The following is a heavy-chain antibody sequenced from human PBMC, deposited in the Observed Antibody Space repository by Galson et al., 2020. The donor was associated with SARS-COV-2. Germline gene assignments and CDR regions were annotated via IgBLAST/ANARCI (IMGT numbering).Heavy chain of an antibody. J-gene: IGHJ6*03. D-gene: IGHD3-22*01. CDR3: ARSNYYYDSRGYYYEHYYYYMDV. Sequence: GESLQISCTASGFTFSDYYMSWIRQAPGKGLEWVSYISSSGSTIYYADSVKGRFTISRDNAKNSLYLQMNSLRAEDTAVYYCARSNYYYDSRGYYYEHYYYYMDVWGKGTTVTVSS. CDR1: GFTFSDYY. V-gene: IGHV3-11*01. CDR2: ISSSGSTI.